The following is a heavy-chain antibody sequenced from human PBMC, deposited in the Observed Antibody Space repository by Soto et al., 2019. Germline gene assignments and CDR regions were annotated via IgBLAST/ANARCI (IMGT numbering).Heavy chain of an antibody. CDR1: GDSISGSPYF. D-gene: IGHD2-15*01. Sequence: PSETLSLTCTVSGDSISGSPYFWGWIRQPPGKRLEWIGSVFYDGYTLYTPSLRSRVTISVDTSKNQFSLKLTSVAVADTDTYFCARLQVAVTHYWGQGTLVTVSS. CDR3: ARLQVAVTHY. CDR2: VFYDGYT. V-gene: IGHV4-39*01. J-gene: IGHJ4*02.